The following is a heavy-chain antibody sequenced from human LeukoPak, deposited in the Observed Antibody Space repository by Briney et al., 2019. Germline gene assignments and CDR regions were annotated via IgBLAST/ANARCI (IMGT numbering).Heavy chain of an antibody. V-gene: IGHV4-31*03. CDR1: GGSISSGGYY. J-gene: IGHJ5*02. CDR3: ARENFVRQQQLCWFDP. Sequence: SETLSLTCTVSGGSISSGGYYWSWIRQHPGKGLEWIGYIYYSGSTYYNPSLKSRVTISVDTSKNQFSLKLSPVTAADTAVYYCARENFVRQQQLCWFDPWGQGTLVTVSS. D-gene: IGHD6-13*01. CDR2: IYYSGST.